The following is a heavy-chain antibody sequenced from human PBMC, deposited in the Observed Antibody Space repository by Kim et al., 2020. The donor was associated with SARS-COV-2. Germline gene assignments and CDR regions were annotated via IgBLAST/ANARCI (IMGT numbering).Heavy chain of an antibody. CDR3: ARGGDYTNGVCYSPFDY. Sequence: VRGRFTISRDSCKNSLYLQMNSLRAEDTAVYYCARGGDYTNGVCYSPFDYCGQGTLVTVSS. D-gene: IGHD2-8*01. V-gene: IGHV3-21*01. J-gene: IGHJ4*02.